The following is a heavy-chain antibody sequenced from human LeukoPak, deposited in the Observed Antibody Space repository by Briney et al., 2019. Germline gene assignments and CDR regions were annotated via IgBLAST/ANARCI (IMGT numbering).Heavy chain of an antibody. V-gene: IGHV1-46*01. CDR1: GYIFISYY. Sequence: GASVKVSCKASGYIFISYYMYWVRQAPGQGLEWMGIINPSGGSTSYAQQFQGRVTMTRDTSTRTVYMELSSLRSEDTAVYYCARGLPSFFDSYFDYWGQGTLVTVSS. J-gene: IGHJ4*02. D-gene: IGHD3-9*01. CDR2: INPSGGST. CDR3: ARGLPSFFDSYFDY.